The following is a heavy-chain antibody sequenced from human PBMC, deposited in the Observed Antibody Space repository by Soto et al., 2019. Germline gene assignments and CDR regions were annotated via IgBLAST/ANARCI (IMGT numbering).Heavy chain of an antibody. V-gene: IGHV1-3*01. D-gene: IGHD5-12*01. Sequence: QVQLVQSGAQVKKPGASVKVSCKASGYTFDNYALHWVRQAPGRGLEWMGWIHAGNGYTTYSQSFQGRVTITRDTSASTVHMDLSSLRSEDTAVYYCARVQYSGYDFKLAFDIWGQGTMVTVSS. CDR3: ARVQYSGYDFKLAFDI. CDR1: GYTFDNYA. J-gene: IGHJ3*02. CDR2: IHAGNGYT.